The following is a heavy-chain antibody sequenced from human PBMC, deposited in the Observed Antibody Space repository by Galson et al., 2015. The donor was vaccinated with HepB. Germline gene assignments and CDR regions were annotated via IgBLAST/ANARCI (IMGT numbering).Heavy chain of an antibody. CDR2: ISGSGGST. CDR1: GFTFSSYA. CDR3: AKNLGYSSSWTRLQTVAGPRIYFQH. Sequence: SLRLSCAASGFTFSSYAMSWVRQAPGKGLEWVSAISGSGGSTYYADSVKGRFTISRDISKNTLYLQMNSLRAEDTAVYYCAKNLGYSSSWTRLQTVAGPRIYFQHWGQGTLVTVSS. J-gene: IGHJ1*01. V-gene: IGHV3-23*01. D-gene: IGHD6-13*01.